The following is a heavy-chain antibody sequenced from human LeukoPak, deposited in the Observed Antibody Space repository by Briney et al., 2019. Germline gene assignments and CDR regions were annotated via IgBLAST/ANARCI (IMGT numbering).Heavy chain of an antibody. V-gene: IGHV1-18*01. Sequence: ASVKVSCKASGYTFTSYGISWVRQAPGQSLEWMGWISAYTGNTNYVQKLQGRVTMTTDTSTSTAYMELRSLISDDTAVYYCARRFYDRSGYPGAFDIWGQGTMVTVSS. CDR2: ISAYTGNT. J-gene: IGHJ3*02. D-gene: IGHD3-22*01. CDR1: GYTFTSYG. CDR3: ARRFYDRSGYPGAFDI.